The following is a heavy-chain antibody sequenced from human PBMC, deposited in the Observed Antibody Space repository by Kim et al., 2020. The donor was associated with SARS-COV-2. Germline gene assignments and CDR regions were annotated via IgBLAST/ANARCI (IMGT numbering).Heavy chain of an antibody. V-gene: IGHV3-30*02. Sequence: RFTISRDNSKNTLYLQMNSLRAEDTAVYYCAKDQFMAGRTDYYYYGMDVWGQGTTVTVSS. D-gene: IGHD6-19*01. J-gene: IGHJ6*02. CDR3: AKDQFMAGRTDYYYYGMDV.